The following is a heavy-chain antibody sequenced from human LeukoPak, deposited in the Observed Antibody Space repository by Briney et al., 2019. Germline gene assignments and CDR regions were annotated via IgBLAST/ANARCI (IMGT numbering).Heavy chain of an antibody. D-gene: IGHD3-22*01. V-gene: IGHV1-2*02. CDR2: INPNSGGT. CDR3: ARGSLGLYYYDSSGYVHFDY. J-gene: IGHJ4*02. Sequence: GASVKVSCKASGYTFTGYYMHWVRQAPGQGLEWMGWINPNSGGTNYAQKFQGRVTITTDESTSTAYMELSSLRSEDTAVYYCARGSLGLYYYDSSGYVHFDYWGQGTLVTVSS. CDR1: GYTFTGYY.